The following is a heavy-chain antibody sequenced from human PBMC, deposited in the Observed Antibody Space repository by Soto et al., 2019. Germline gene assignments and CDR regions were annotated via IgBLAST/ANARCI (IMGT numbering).Heavy chain of an antibody. D-gene: IGHD3-10*01. V-gene: IGHV3-74*01. Sequence: GSLRLSCAASGFIFKMYWMHWVRQSPGKGLVWISRIYNDGTYSDYADSVRGRFTISRDNANDTLYLQMNNLRAEDSGLYYCTRGPRPISTGTGAYWGQGTQVTVS. J-gene: IGHJ4*02. CDR2: IYNDGTYS. CDR1: GFIFKMYW. CDR3: TRGPRPISTGTGAY.